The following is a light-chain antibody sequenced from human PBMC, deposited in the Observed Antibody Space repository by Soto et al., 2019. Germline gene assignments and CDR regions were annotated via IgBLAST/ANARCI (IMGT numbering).Light chain of an antibody. CDR3: SSYTTGATYV. CDR1: SSDVGAYNY. Sequence: QAVVTQPASVSGSPGQSITISCTGTSSDVGAYNYVSWYQQYPGKAPKLMIYEVSNGPSGDSNRFSGSKSGNTASLTISGLQAEDEADYYCSSYTTGATYVFGSGTKLTVL. CDR2: EVS. J-gene: IGLJ1*01. V-gene: IGLV2-14*01.